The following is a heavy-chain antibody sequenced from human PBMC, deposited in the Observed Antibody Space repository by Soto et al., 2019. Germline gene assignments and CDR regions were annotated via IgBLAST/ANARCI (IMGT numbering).Heavy chain of an antibody. J-gene: IGHJ5*02. D-gene: IGHD3-10*01. V-gene: IGHV1-18*01. CDR1: GDTFTNFG. Sequence: HLVQSGPEVKKPGASITVSCKTSGDTFTNFGLSWVRQAPGQGLEWMGWIATYNSNRNYAHKFHGRLTLTTDTSTSTAFMELKSLRYDDTAVYYCATVLRGVVNWFDPWGQGTLVTVSS. CDR2: IATYNSNR. CDR3: ATVLRGVVNWFDP.